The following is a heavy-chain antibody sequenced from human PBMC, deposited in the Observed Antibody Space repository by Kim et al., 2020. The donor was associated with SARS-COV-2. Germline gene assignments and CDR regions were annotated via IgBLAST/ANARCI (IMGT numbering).Heavy chain of an antibody. J-gene: IGHJ2*01. V-gene: IGHV4-39*01. CDR1: GGSISSSSYY. CDR3: ARRLYYYDSSGPPGWYFDL. D-gene: IGHD3-22*01. Sequence: SETLSLTCTVSGGSISSSSYYWGWIRQPPGKGLEWIGSIYYSGSTYYNPSLKSRVTISVDTSKNQFSLKLSSVTAADTAVYYCARRLYYYDSSGPPGWYFDLWGRGTLVTVSS. CDR2: IYYSGST.